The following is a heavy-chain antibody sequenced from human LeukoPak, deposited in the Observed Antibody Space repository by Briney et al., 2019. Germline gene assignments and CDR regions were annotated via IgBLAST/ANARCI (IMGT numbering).Heavy chain of an antibody. CDR2: ISSSSSYI. CDR3: ARDDGDSDAFDI. J-gene: IGHJ3*02. V-gene: IGHV3-21*01. Sequence: RGSLRLSCAASGFTFSSYSMNWVHQAPGKGLEWVSSISSSSSYIYYADSVKGRFTISRDNAKNSLYLQMNSLRAEDTAVYYCARDDGDSDAFDIWGQGTMVTVSS. CDR1: GFTFSSYS. D-gene: IGHD4-17*01.